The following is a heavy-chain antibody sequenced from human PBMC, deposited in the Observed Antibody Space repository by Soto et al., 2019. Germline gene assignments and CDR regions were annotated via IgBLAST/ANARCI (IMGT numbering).Heavy chain of an antibody. D-gene: IGHD3-22*01. CDR1: GFTVSRNY. CDR2: IYAGGST. CDR3: VREKVTMIVGFYYFDY. Sequence: GGSLRLSCAASGFTVSRNYMSWVRQAPGKGLEWVSVIYAGGSTHYADSVEGRFTISRDNSKNTLYLQMNSLRAEDTAVYYCVREKVTMIVGFYYFDYWGQGTLVTVSS. V-gene: IGHV3-66*01. J-gene: IGHJ4*02.